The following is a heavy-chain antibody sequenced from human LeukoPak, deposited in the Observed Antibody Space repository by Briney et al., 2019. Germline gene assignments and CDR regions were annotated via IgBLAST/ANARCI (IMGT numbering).Heavy chain of an antibody. CDR3: ARDPKSLGGWYFDL. J-gene: IGHJ2*01. CDR2: ISYDGSNK. V-gene: IGHV3-30*04. CDR1: GFTFSSYA. Sequence: GGSLRLSCAASGFTFSSYAMHWVRQAPGKGLEWVAVISYDGSNKYYADSVKGRFTISRDNSKNTLYLQMNSLRAEDTAVYYCARDPKSLGGWYFDLWGRGTLVTVSS.